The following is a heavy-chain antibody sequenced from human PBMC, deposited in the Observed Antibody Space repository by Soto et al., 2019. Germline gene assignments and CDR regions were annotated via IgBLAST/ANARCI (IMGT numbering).Heavy chain of an antibody. CDR3: ASPPPGLARISTGWAN. D-gene: IGHD2-21*01. V-gene: IGHV3-11*01. CDR1: GFTFSDSY. Sequence: QVQLVESGGGLVKPGGSLRLSCAASGFTFSDSYMSWIRQAPGKGLEWVSYISSGGSTIYYADSVKGRFTISRDNAKNSLHLKMNRLRAEDTAVYYCASPPPGLARISTGWANWGQGTPVTVSS. J-gene: IGHJ4*02. CDR2: ISSGGSTI.